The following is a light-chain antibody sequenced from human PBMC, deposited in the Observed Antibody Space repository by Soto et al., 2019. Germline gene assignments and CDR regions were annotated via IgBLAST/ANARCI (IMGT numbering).Light chain of an antibody. J-gene: IGKJ2*01. Sequence: EIVLTQSPGTLSLSPGERATLSCRASQSVSSSYLAWYQQKPGQAPRLLIYGASGRATGIPDRFSGSGSGTDFTLTISRLEPQDVAAYYCQQYGSSPPMYTFGQGTKLEIK. CDR2: GAS. CDR3: QQYGSSPPMYT. V-gene: IGKV3-20*01. CDR1: QSVSSSY.